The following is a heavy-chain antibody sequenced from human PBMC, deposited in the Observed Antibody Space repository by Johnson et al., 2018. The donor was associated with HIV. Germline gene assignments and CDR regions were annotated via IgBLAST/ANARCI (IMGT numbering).Heavy chain of an antibody. CDR2: ISASGDAT. CDR1: GFAFSSYG. D-gene: IGHD4-17*01. J-gene: IGHJ3*02. Sequence: VQLVESGGGLVQPGGFLRLSCAASGFAFSSYGMSWVRQAPGKGLEWVSDISASGDATYYADSVKGRFSISRNNSKTTLYLHMNSLRAGDTAIYYCAKTTMTYYGPVDIWGQGTVVTVSS. CDR3: AKTTMTYYGPVDI. V-gene: IGHV3-23*04.